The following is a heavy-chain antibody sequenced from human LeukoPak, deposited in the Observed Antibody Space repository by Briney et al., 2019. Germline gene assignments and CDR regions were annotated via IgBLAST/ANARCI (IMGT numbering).Heavy chain of an antibody. CDR1: GFTFSSYG. CDR2: IWYDGSKK. J-gene: IGHJ4*02. CDR3: AKDHYSGSYSPFAS. V-gene: IGHV3-33*06. Sequence: GGSLRLSCAVSGFTFSSYGMHWVRQAPGKGLEWVAVIWYDGSKKYYGDSVKGRFTISRHNSKHTLYLQMNSLRGEDTAVYYCAKDHYSGSYSPFASWGQGPLVTVSS. D-gene: IGHD1-26*01.